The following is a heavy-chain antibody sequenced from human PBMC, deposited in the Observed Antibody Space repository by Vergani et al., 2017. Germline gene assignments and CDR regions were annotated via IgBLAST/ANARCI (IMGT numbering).Heavy chain of an antibody. Sequence: QLQLQESGPGLVKPSETLSLTCTVSGGSISSSSYYWGWIRHPPGKGLEWIGSIYYSGSPYYNPSLKSRVTISVDTSKNQFSLKLSSVTAADTAVYYCARDLDRVFDYWGQGTLVTVAS. J-gene: IGHJ4*02. CDR1: GGSISSSSYY. D-gene: IGHD3-3*01. V-gene: IGHV4-39*07. CDR2: IYYSGSP. CDR3: ARDLDRVFDY.